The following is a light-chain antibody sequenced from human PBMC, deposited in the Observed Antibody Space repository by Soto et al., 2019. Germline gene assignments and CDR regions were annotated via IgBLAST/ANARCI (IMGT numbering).Light chain of an antibody. Sequence: QSVLTQPASVSGSPGQSITISCTGTSSDVGGYNYVSWYQHHPGKAPKLMIFDVSNRPSGVSNRFSGSKSGNTASLTISGLQPEDEADYYCSSYTTSNTRQIVIGTGIKVTVL. CDR2: DVS. J-gene: IGLJ1*01. CDR3: SSYTTSNTRQIV. V-gene: IGLV2-14*03. CDR1: SSDVGGYNY.